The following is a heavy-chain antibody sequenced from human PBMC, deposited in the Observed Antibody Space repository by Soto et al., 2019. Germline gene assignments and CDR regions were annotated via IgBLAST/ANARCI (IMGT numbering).Heavy chain of an antibody. CDR1: GANFNTYP. Sequence: QGQLVQSGSEVKKPGSSVKVSCTASGANFNTYPIRWVRQAPGQGLEWMGGIIPIFGSAHYAQKFQGRVTITADKSTSTAYMELSSLRSEDTAVYYCARASGGLIQPAGRDYRDMDVWGQGTSVTVSS. D-gene: IGHD6-13*01. J-gene: IGHJ6*02. V-gene: IGHV1-69*06. CDR3: ARASGGLIQPAGRDYRDMDV. CDR2: IIPIFGSA.